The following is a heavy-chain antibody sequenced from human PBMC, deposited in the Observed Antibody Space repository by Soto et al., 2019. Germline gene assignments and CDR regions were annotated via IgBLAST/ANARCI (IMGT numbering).Heavy chain of an antibody. D-gene: IGHD2-15*01. CDR1: GFTFDDSY. CDR2: ISPGSRYP. Sequence: GGSLRLSCAGSGFTFDDSYMSWIRQAPGKGLEWLSYISPGSRYPAYADSVKGRFTISRDNAKRSLYLQMMSLTAEDTAIYYCVRGGGGGLFDPWGQGTMVTVSS. J-gene: IGHJ5*02. CDR3: VRGGGGGLFDP. V-gene: IGHV3-11*06.